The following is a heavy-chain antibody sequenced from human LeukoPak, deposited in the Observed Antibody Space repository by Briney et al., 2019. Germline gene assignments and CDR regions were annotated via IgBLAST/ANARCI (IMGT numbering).Heavy chain of an antibody. D-gene: IGHD5-18*01. V-gene: IGHV3-30-3*01. CDR3: AKGGEMVTEYYFDY. CDR2: ISYDGSNK. CDR1: GFTFSSYA. J-gene: IGHJ4*02. Sequence: GGSLRLSCAASGFTFSSYAMHWVRQAPGKGLEWVAVISYDGSNKYYADSVKGRFTISRDNSKNTLYLQMNSLRAEDTAVYYCAKGGEMVTEYYFDYWGQGTLVTVSS.